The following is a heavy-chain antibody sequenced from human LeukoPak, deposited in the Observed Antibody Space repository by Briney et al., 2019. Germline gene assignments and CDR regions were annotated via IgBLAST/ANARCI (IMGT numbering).Heavy chain of an antibody. CDR3: ARGLRFLEVGRFDP. CDR2: MNPNSGNT. D-gene: IGHD3-3*01. CDR1: GYTFTGYY. Sequence: GASVKVSCKASGYTFTGYYMHWVRQAPGQGLEWMGWMNPNSGNTGYAQKFQGRVTMTRNTSISTAYMELSSLRSEDTAVYYCARGLRFLEVGRFDPWGQGTLVTVSS. J-gene: IGHJ5*02. V-gene: IGHV1-8*02.